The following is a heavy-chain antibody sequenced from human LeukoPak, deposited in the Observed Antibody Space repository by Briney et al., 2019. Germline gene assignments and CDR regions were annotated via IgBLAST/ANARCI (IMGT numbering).Heavy chain of an antibody. Sequence: GGSLRLSCAASGFTFSSFAMTWVRQAPGKGLEWVSSITGSHYTTYNTDSVKGRFTISRDNSKNTLYLQMNSLRADDTAVYYCTKDPNGDYVGAFDPWGQGTLVTVSS. D-gene: IGHD4-17*01. V-gene: IGHV3-23*01. J-gene: IGHJ5*02. CDR1: GFTFSSFA. CDR3: TKDPNGDYVGAFDP. CDR2: ITGSHYTT.